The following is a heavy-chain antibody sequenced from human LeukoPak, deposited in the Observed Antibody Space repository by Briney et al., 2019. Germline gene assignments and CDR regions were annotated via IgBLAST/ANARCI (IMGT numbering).Heavy chain of an antibody. V-gene: IGHV1-2*02. Sequence: GASGKVSCKASGYTFTGYFMHWVRQAPGQGLEWMGWINPNSGGTNYAQKFQGRVTMTRDTSISTAYMELSRLGSDDTAVYYCARGGIQLWFLVDYWGQGTLVTVSS. J-gene: IGHJ4*02. CDR2: INPNSGGT. D-gene: IGHD5-18*01. CDR1: GYTFTGYF. CDR3: ARGGIQLWFLVDY.